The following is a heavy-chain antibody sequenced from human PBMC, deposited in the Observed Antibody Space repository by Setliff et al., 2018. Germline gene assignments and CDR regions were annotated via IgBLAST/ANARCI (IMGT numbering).Heavy chain of an antibody. V-gene: IGHV4-59*01. CDR2: IYHNGNT. D-gene: IGHD5-18*01. J-gene: IGHJ6*02. CDR3: VRDRTAYSYGFDV. Sequence: SETLSLTCTVSGGSISPYFWSWIRQPPGKGLEWIGYIYHNGNTNFNPSLKTRVTMSVDTSKNQFALNLRSVTAADAAVYYCVRDRTAYSYGFDVWGQGTTVTV. CDR1: GGSISPYF.